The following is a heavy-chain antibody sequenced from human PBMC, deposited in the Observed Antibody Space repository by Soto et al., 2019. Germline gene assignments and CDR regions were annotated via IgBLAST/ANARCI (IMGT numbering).Heavy chain of an antibody. CDR2: IIPILGIA. Sequence: ASVKVSCKASGGTFSSYTISWVRQAPGQGLEWMGRIIPILGIANYAQKFQGRVTITADKSTSTAYMELSSLRSEDTAVYYCATPYGSGTRSSVYYYGMDVWGQGTTVTAP. V-gene: IGHV1-69*02. D-gene: IGHD3-10*01. J-gene: IGHJ6*02. CDR3: ATPYGSGTRSSVYYYGMDV. CDR1: GGTFSSYT.